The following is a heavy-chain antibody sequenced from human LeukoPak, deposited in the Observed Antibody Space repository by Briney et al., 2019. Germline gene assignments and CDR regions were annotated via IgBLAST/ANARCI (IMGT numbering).Heavy chain of an antibody. D-gene: IGHD3-10*01. CDR3: AKDLEVRGVMNY. J-gene: IGHJ4*02. CDR2: ISDSGGST. V-gene: IGHV3-23*01. CDR1: GFTFSSYA. Sequence: PGGSLRLSCAASGFTFSSYAVSWVREAPGQGLGWVSDISDSGGSTYYAYSVTRRFTISRDHSKNTLYLQMNSLRAEDTAVYYCAKDLEVRGVMNYWGQGTLVTVSS.